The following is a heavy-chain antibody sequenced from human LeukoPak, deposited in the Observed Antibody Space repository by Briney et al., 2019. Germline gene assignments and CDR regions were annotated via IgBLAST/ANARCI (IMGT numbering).Heavy chain of an antibody. J-gene: IGHJ4*02. D-gene: IGHD1-26*01. V-gene: IGHV4-34*01. Sequence: SETLSLTCAVYGGSFSGYYWSWIRQPPGKGLEWIGEINHSGGTNYNPSLKSRVTISVDTSKSQFSLKLSSVTAADTAVYYCARQAPLLGTTRLGFDYWGQGTLVTVSS. CDR3: ARQAPLLGTTRLGFDY. CDR1: GGSFSGYY. CDR2: INHSGGT.